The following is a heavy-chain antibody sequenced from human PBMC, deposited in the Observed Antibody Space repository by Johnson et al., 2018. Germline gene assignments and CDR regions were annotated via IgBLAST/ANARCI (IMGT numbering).Heavy chain of an antibody. J-gene: IGHJ6*03. CDR1: GFTFSGSA. V-gene: IGHV3-73*01. D-gene: IGHD2-2*01. Sequence: VQLVQSGGGLVQPGGSLKLSCAASGFTFSGSAMHWVRQASGKGLEWVGRIRSKANSYATAYAASVKGRFTISRDDSKNTAYLQMNSLKTEDTAGYYCTRHQDMVVVPAGDYYYYYYMDGWGKGTTVTVSS. CDR2: IRSKANSYAT. CDR3: TRHQDMVVVPAGDYYYYYYMDG.